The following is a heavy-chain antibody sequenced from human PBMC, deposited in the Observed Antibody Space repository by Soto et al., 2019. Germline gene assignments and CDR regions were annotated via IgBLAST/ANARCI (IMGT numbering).Heavy chain of an antibody. CDR3: AKDSSPPEATTVYYFDY. J-gene: IGHJ4*02. V-gene: IGHV3-30*18. CDR1: GFTFSSYG. CDR2: ISYDGSNK. D-gene: IGHD5-12*01. Sequence: GGSLRLSCAASGFTFSSYGMHWVRQAPGKGLEWVAVISYDGSNKYYADSVKGRFTISRDNSKNTLYLQMNSLRAEDTAVYYCAKDSSPPEATTVYYFDYWGQGTLVTVSS.